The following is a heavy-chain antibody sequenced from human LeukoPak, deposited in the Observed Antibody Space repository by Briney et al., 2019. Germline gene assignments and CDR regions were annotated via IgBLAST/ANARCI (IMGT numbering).Heavy chain of an antibody. Sequence: PSETLSLTCNVSGGSFSSGSYYWSWIRQPPGKGLEWIGYIYYSGSTNYNPSLKSRVTISVDTSKNQFSLKLSSVTAADTAVYYCARGTYTGYIVVPDYWGQGTLVTVSS. D-gene: IGHD2-21*01. CDR3: ARGTYTGYIVVPDY. J-gene: IGHJ4*02. CDR1: GGSFSSGSYY. V-gene: IGHV4-61*01. CDR2: IYYSGST.